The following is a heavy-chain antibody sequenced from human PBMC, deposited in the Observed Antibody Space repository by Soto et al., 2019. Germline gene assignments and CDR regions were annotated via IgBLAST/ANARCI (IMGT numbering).Heavy chain of an antibody. CDR3: ARAILAGSDWFGMPDY. Sequence: SQTLSLTCAISGDSVSSNSAAWNWVRQSPSRGLEWLGRTYYRSKWYNDYAVSVKSRVTVNPDTSKNQFSLQLNSVTPEDSAVFYCARAILAGSDWFGMPDYWGHGTLVTV. CDR1: GDSVSSNSAA. J-gene: IGHJ4*01. CDR2: TYYRSKWYN. D-gene: IGHD6-19*01. V-gene: IGHV6-1*01.